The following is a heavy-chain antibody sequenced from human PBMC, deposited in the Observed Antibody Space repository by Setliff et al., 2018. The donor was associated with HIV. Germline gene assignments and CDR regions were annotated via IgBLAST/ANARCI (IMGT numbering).Heavy chain of an antibody. V-gene: IGHV4-59*11. CDR3: AKGAGFYGDYTFDH. CDR2: IYSTGST. Sequence: LSPTCTVSGPSINIHYWSWIRQSPGKAFEWIGYIYSTGSTNYNPSLQSRVTISMVASRNQFSLKVTSVTAADTAVYYCAKGAGFYGDYTFDHWGQGRQVTVSS. J-gene: IGHJ4*02. D-gene: IGHD4-17*01. CDR1: GPSINIHY.